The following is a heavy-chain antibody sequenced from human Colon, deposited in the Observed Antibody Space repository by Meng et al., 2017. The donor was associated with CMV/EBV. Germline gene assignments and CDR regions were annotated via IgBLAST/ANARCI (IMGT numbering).Heavy chain of an antibody. CDR1: GSSFSNSW. CDR3: TGNFYGMDV. V-gene: IGHV3-7*03. D-gene: IGHD1-7*01. Sequence: GESLKISCAASGSSFSNSWMIWVRRAPGKGLEWVAKTNEDGSDKYYVDSVKGRFTIFRDNAKNSVYLQMNTLKTEDTAVYYCTGNFYGMDVWGQGTTVTVSS. J-gene: IGHJ6*02. CDR2: TNEDGSDK.